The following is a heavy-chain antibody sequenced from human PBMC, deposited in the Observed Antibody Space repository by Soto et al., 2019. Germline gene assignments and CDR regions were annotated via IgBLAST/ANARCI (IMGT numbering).Heavy chain of an antibody. D-gene: IGHD6-19*01. J-gene: IGHJ4*02. CDR3: ARDLALAGNY. V-gene: IGHV3-21*01. CDR2: ISSTSSYT. Sequence: NPGGSLRLSCAASGFTFSSYAMDWVRQTQGKGLEWVSSISSTSSYTHYSDSVKGRFTISRDNANNSLFLQMNSLRAEDTATYYCARDLALAGNYWGQGVLVTVSS. CDR1: GFTFSSYA.